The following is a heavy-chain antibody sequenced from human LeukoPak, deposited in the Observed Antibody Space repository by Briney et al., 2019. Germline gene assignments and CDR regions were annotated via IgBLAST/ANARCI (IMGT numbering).Heavy chain of an antibody. CDR3: ARAGLGGYSSSPDV. Sequence: TSETLSLTCAVSGGSISSYYWSWIRQPPGKGLEWIGYIYYSGSTNYNPSLKSRVTISVDTSKNQFSLKLSSVTAADTAVYYCARAGLGGYSSSPDVWGQGTTVTVSS. J-gene: IGHJ6*02. CDR1: GGSISSYY. CDR2: IYYSGST. V-gene: IGHV4-59*01. D-gene: IGHD6-13*01.